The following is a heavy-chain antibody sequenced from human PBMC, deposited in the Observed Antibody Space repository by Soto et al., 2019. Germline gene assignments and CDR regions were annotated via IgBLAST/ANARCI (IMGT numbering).Heavy chain of an antibody. CDR1: GFSFSTYT. CDR2: ISISETT. V-gene: IGHV3-23*01. Sequence: PGGSLRLSCAASGFSFSTYTMSWVRQAAGKGLEWVAGISISETTYYADSVKGRFTISRYNSENTLHMQMNSLRAEDTAVYYCAKDRAGVSCGYQHDAFDIWGQGTMVTVSS. D-gene: IGHD3-16*02. J-gene: IGHJ3*02. CDR3: AKDRAGVSCGYQHDAFDI.